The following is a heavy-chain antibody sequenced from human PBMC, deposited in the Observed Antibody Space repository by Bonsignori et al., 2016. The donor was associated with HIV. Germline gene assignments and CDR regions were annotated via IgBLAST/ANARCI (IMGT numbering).Heavy chain of an antibody. J-gene: IGHJ4*02. CDR3: ARGPGYSGYARGAVADAFDY. D-gene: IGHD5-12*01. Sequence: ASVKVSCKASGYTFTSYDINWVRQATGQGLEWMGWMNPNSGNTGYAQKFQGRVTMTRNTSISTAYMELSSLRSEDTAVYYCARGPGYSGYARGAVADAFDYWGQGTLVTVSS. CDR1: GYTFTSYD. V-gene: IGHV1-8*01. CDR2: MNPNSGNT.